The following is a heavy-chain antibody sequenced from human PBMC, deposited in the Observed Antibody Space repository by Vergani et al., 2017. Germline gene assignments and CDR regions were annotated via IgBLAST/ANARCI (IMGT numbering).Heavy chain of an antibody. J-gene: IGHJ4*02. V-gene: IGHV3-30*18. D-gene: IGHD6-13*01. CDR3: AKGGSRWYEGEFDY. CDR1: GFTFSNYG. Sequence: QVQVVESGGGVVQPGRSLRLSCAASGFTFSNYGMHWVRQAPGRGLEWVAVISSGGTNKYYADSVKGRFTISRDNSRNTLYLQMNSLRPEDTAVYYCAKGGSRWYEGEFDYWGQGILVTVSS. CDR2: ISSGGTNK.